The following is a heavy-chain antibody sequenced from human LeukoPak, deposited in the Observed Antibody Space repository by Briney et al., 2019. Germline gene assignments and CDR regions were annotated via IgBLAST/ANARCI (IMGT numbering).Heavy chain of an antibody. D-gene: IGHD5-24*01. V-gene: IGHV3-72*01. CDR2: TGNKANNYPT. J-gene: IGHJ3*02. Sequence: TGGSLRLSCAASGFAFSDHYMDWVRQAPGKGLEWIGRTGNKANNYPTEYAASVKGRFTISRDDSKNSLYLQMNSLKTEDTAVYYCTTDFSIRRWLQSPDDAFDIWGQGTMVTVSS. CDR3: TTDFSIRRWLQSPDDAFDI. CDR1: GFAFSDHY.